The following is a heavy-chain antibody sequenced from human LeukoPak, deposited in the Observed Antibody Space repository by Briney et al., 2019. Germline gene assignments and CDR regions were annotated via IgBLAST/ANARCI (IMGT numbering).Heavy chain of an antibody. CDR3: ARRGGSGRSFDY. CDR2: IYYTGST. J-gene: IGHJ4*02. CDR1: GGSVSSGTYY. Sequence: SETLSLTCTVSGGSVSSGTYYWSWIRQPPGKGLEWIGYIYYTGSTNYNPSLKSRLTITVDTSKNQFSLKLSSVTAADTAVYYCARRGGSGRSFDYWGQGTLVTVSS. V-gene: IGHV4-61*01. D-gene: IGHD3-10*01.